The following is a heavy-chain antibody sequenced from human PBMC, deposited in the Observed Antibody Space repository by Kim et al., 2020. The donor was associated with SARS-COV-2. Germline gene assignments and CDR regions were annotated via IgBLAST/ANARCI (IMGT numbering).Heavy chain of an antibody. V-gene: IGHV3-30*18. Sequence: GGSLRLSCAASGFTFSSYGMHWVRQAPGKGLEWVAVISYDGSNKYYVDSVKGRFTISRDNSKSTLYLQMNSLRAEDTAVYYCAKDTVPMEDYFYGMDVWGQGTTVTVPS. J-gene: IGHJ6*02. D-gene: IGHD4-17*01. CDR2: ISYDGSNK. CDR3: AKDTVPMEDYFYGMDV. CDR1: GFTFSSYG.